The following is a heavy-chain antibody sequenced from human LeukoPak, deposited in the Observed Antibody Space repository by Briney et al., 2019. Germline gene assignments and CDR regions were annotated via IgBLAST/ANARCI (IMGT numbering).Heavy chain of an antibody. V-gene: IGHV4-39*07. D-gene: IGHD5-12*01. CDR2: MYYTGTT. CDR3: ARSVSAYAGRGWFDP. J-gene: IGHJ5*02. CDR1: GGSIRSLGYS. Sequence: SETLSLTCSVSGGSIRSLGYSWGWIRQPPGKGLEWIASMYYTGTTYYNPSLRSRVTMSVDTSKNQFSLNLTSVTAADTAVFYCARSVSAYAGRGWFDPWGQGTLVTVSS.